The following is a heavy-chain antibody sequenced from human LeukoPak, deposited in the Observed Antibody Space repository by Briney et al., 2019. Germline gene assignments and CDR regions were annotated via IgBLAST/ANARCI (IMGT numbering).Heavy chain of an antibody. CDR2: IYYSGST. CDR1: GASISSYY. J-gene: IGHJ5*02. V-gene: IGHV4-59*08. CDR3: ARLRATMVRGEGWFDP. Sequence: PSETLSLTCTVSGASISSYYWSWIRQPPGKGLEWIGYIYYSGSTNYNPSLKSRVTISVDTSKNQFSLKLSSVTAADTAVYYCARLRATMVRGEGWFDPWGQGTLVTVSS. D-gene: IGHD3-10*01.